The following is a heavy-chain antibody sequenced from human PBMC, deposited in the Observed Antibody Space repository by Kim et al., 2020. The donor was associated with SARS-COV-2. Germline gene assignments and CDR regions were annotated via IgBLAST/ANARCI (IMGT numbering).Heavy chain of an antibody. Sequence: SETLSLTCTVSGGSISSYYWSWIRQPAGKGLEWIGRIYSSGSANYNPSLKSRVTMSVDTSKNQFSLKLNSVTAADTAVYYCARGGLDFWSPYFDKWGQGTLVTVSS. CDR3: ARGGLDFWSPYFDK. CDR2: IYSSGSA. CDR1: GGSISSYY. D-gene: IGHD3-3*01. V-gene: IGHV4-4*07. J-gene: IGHJ4*02.